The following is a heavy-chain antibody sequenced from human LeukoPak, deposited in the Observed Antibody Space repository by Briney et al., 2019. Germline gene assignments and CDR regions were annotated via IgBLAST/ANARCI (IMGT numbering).Heavy chain of an antibody. J-gene: IGHJ4*02. CDR3: ARGIDYYDSSGYPRQGDY. V-gene: IGHV4-61*02. D-gene: IGHD3-22*01. CDR1: GGSISSGSYY. CDR2: IYTSGCT. Sequence: SQTLSLTCTVSGGSISSGSYYWSWIRQPAGKGLEWIGRIYTSGCTNYNPSLKSRVTISVDTSKNQFSLKLSSVTAADTAVYYCARGIDYYDSSGYPRQGDYWGQGTLVTVSS.